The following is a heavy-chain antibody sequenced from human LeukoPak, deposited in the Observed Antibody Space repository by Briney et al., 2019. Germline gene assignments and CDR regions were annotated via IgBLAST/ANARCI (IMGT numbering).Heavy chain of an antibody. CDR2: IYPGDSDT. Sequence: GESLQISCKGSGSIFTSYWIGWVRQLPGKGLEWMGIIYPGDSDTRYSPSFQGQVTISADKSISTAYLQWSSLKASDTAMYYCARRPYDTRAFDIWGQGTMVTVSS. D-gene: IGHD3-22*01. J-gene: IGHJ3*02. CDR3: ARRPYDTRAFDI. CDR1: GSIFTSYW. V-gene: IGHV5-51*01.